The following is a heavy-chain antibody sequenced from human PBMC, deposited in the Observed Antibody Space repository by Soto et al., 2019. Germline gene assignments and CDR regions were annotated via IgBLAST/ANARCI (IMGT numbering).Heavy chain of an antibody. D-gene: IGHD2-15*01. CDR1: GYSFSNYW. CDR2: IVTADSDT. CDR3: ASSVVVPSTMNYFDY. V-gene: IGHV5-51*01. Sequence: PGESLKISCKGSGYSFSNYWIAWVLQMPGKGLEWMGIIVTADSDTKYSPSFQGQVTISADKSISTAYLQWSSLKASDTAMYYCASSVVVPSTMNYFDYWGQGSLVTVSS. J-gene: IGHJ4*02.